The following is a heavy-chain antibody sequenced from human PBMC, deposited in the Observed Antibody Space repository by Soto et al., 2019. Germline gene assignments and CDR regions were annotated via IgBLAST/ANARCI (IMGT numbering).Heavy chain of an antibody. D-gene: IGHD3-16*01. CDR2: IIPLFGAA. Sequence: QVQLVQSGAEVKKPGSSVKVSCKASGGTFSSYSINWVRQAPGQGLEWMGRIIPLFGAANYAQKFQGRITFTADESTTTSCMEVSSLRSDDTAVYYCARGHTYAYWFDPWGQGTLVTVSS. CDR1: GGTFSSYS. J-gene: IGHJ5*02. CDR3: ARGHTYAYWFDP. V-gene: IGHV1-69*15.